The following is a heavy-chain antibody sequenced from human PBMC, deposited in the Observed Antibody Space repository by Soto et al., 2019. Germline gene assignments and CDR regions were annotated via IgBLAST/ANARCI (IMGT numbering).Heavy chain of an antibody. J-gene: IGHJ4*02. V-gene: IGHV5-51*01. D-gene: IGHD1-26*01. CDR2: IYPGDSDT. CDR1: GYSFTSYW. Sequence: PGESLKISCKGSGYSFTSYWIAWVRQMPGKGLEWMGVIYPGDSDTKYSPSFQGQVTVSADKSITTAYLQWSRLKASDTAMYYWARHSGSYYHYCGQGTLRTLSS. CDR3: ARHSGSYYHY.